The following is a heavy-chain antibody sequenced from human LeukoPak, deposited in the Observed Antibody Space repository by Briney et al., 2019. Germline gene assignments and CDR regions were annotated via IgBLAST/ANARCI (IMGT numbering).Heavy chain of an antibody. CDR3: ARESDYYDSSFVARAFDI. CDR1: GGSISSGSYY. Sequence: SETLSLTCTVSGGSISSGSYYWSWIRQPAGKGLEWIGRIYTSGSTNYNPSLKSRVTISVDTSKNQFSLKLSSVTAADTAVYYCARESDYYDSSFVARAFDIWGQGTMVTVSS. D-gene: IGHD3-22*01. J-gene: IGHJ3*02. V-gene: IGHV4-61*02. CDR2: IYTSGST.